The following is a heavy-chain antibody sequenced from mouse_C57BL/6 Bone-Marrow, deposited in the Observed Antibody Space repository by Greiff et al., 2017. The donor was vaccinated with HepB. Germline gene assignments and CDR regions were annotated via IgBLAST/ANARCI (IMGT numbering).Heavy chain of an antibody. D-gene: IGHD2-3*01. CDR3: ARGDGYYVWYFDV. Sequence: EVKLMESGGGLVKPGGSLKLSCAASGFTFSDYGMHWVRQAPEKGLEWVAYISSGSSTIYYADTVKGRFTISRDNAKNPLFLQMTMLRSEDTAMYYCARGDGYYVWYFDVWGTGTTVTVSA. CDR1: GFTFSDYG. V-gene: IGHV5-17*01. CDR2: ISSGSSTI. J-gene: IGHJ1*03.